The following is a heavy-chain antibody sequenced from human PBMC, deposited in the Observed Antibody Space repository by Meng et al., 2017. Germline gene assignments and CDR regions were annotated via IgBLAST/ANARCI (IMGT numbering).Heavy chain of an antibody. CDR2: IWYDGSNK. D-gene: IGHD1-26*01. J-gene: IGHJ6*02. CDR1: GFTFSSYG. CDR3: AREDVREACIGELLGNDYYGMDV. V-gene: IGHV3-33*01. Sequence: GESLKISCAASGFTFSSYGMHWVRQAPGKGLEWVAVIWYDGSNKYYADSVKGRFTISRDNSKNTLYLQMNSLRAEDTAVYYCAREDVREACIGELLGNDYYGMDVWGQGTTVTVSS.